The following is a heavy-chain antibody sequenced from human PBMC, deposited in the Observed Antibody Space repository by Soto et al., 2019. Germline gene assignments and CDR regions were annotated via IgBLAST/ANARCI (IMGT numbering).Heavy chain of an antibody. CDR3: TTTRPGTNVFDN. CDR1: GITLSNAW. Sequence: GGSLRLSCAASGITLSNAWMNWVRQAPGKGLEWVGRIRSKSDGGTTEYAAPVKGRFTFSRDDSKNTLFLQMSGLKTEDTGVYYCTTTRPGTNVFDNWGHGTMVTV. D-gene: IGHD6-13*01. J-gene: IGHJ3*02. V-gene: IGHV3-15*01. CDR2: IRSKSDGGTT.